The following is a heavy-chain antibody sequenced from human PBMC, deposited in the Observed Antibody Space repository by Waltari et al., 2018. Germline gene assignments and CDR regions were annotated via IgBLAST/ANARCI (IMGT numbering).Heavy chain of an antibody. Sequence: QLQLQESGPGLVKPSETLSLTCTVSGGSISSSSYYWGWIRQPPGKGLEWIGSIYYSGSTYYNPALKSRVTISGDTSKNQFSLKLSSVTAADTAVYYCARDRLRRRPYYMDVWGKGTTVTISS. CDR3: ARDRLRRRPYYMDV. V-gene: IGHV4-39*07. CDR2: IYYSGST. CDR1: GGSISSSSYY. D-gene: IGHD3-3*01. J-gene: IGHJ6*03.